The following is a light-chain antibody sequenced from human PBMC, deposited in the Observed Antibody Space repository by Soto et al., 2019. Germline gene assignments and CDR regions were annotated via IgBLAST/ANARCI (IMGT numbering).Light chain of an antibody. CDR3: QQRSNWPPLT. CDR2: DAS. Sequence: EIVLTQSPATLSLSPGERATLSCGASQSVSSYLALYQQKPGQAPRLLIYDASNRATGIPARFSGSGSGTDVTLPINRLEPEDFAVYYCQQRSNWPPLTVGPGTKVDIK. J-gene: IGKJ3*01. V-gene: IGKV3-11*01. CDR1: QSVSSY.